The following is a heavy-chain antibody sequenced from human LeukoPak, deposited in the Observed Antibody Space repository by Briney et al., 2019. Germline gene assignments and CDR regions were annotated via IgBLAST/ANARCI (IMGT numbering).Heavy chain of an antibody. J-gene: IGHJ4*02. V-gene: IGHV3-21*04. CDR3: AKDSSDSGWYDY. D-gene: IGHD6-19*01. Sequence: GGSLRLSCAASGFTFSSYSMNWVRQAPGKGLEWVSSISSSSSYIYYADSVKGRFTISRDNAKNSLYLQMNSLRAEDTALYYCAKDSSDSGWYDYWGQGTLVTVSS. CDR2: ISSSSSYI. CDR1: GFTFSSYS.